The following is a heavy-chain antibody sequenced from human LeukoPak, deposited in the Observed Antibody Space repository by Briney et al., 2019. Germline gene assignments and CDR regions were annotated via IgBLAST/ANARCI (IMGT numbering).Heavy chain of an antibody. CDR3: AKSGLRICSAGSCYFDY. Sequence: PGGSLRLSCAASGFTFSSYSIYWVRQAPGKGLECVSRINSNGISTNYADSVKGRFTISRDNAKNTLYLQMNSLRVEDTAVYYCAKSGLRICSAGSCYFDYWGQGALVTVSS. J-gene: IGHJ4*02. CDR2: INSNGIST. CDR1: GFTFSSYS. D-gene: IGHD2-15*01. V-gene: IGHV3-74*01.